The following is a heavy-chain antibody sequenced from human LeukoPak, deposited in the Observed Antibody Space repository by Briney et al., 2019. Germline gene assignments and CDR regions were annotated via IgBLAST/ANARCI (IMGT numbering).Heavy chain of an antibody. V-gene: IGHV1-18*01. J-gene: IGHJ4*02. Sequence: ASVKVSCKASGYTFTSYGISWVRQAPGQGLEWMGWISAYNGNTNYAQKLQGRVTMTTDTSTSTAYMELRSLRSDDTAVYYCARDRDQEYSSSSPAYWGQGTLVTVSS. CDR3: ARDRDQEYSSSSPAY. CDR1: GYTFTSYG. D-gene: IGHD6-6*01. CDR2: ISAYNGNT.